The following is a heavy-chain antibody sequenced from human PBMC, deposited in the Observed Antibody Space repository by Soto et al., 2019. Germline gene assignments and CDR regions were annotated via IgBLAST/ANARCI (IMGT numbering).Heavy chain of an antibody. CDR2: MNPNSGNT. V-gene: IGHV1-8*01. J-gene: IGHJ6*02. Sequence: QVQLVQSGAEVKKPGASVKVSLKASGYTFTSDNINWVRQATGQGLEWMGWMNPNSGNTGYAQKFQGRVTMTRNTSISTAYMELSCLRSEDTAVYYCARWPDGYYYYGMDVWGQGTTVTVSS. CDR1: GYTFTSDN. CDR3: ARWPDGYYYYGMDV.